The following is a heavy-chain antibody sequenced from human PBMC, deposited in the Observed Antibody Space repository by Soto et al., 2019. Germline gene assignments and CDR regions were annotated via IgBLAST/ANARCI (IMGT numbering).Heavy chain of an antibody. J-gene: IGHJ3*02. V-gene: IGHV4-61*01. CDR3: ARWGTGDWDQADAFDI. CDR2: IYYSGST. Sequence: QVQLQESGPGLVKPSETLSLTCTVSGGSVSSGSYYWSWIRQPPGKGLEWIGYIYYSGSTNYNPTLKSRVTISVDTSKKHITLRLSSVTAADTAVYYCARWGTGDWDQADAFDIWGQGTMVTVSS. CDR1: GGSVSSGSYY. D-gene: IGHD3-16*01.